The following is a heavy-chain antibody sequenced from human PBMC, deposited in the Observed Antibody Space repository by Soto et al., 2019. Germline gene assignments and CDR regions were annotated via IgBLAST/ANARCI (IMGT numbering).Heavy chain of an antibody. CDR3: AKMVTWDSSGYYQGGFDC. Sequence: EMHLVESGGGLVQPGRSLTISCAASGFTFEDYARHWVRQAPGKGREWVSGISWNSGKIIYADSVKGRFTISRDNAKNSLYLQMNSLRPEDTALYYCAKMVTWDSSGYYQGGFDCWGQGTLVTVSS. CDR1: GFTFEDYA. J-gene: IGHJ4*02. D-gene: IGHD3-22*01. V-gene: IGHV3-9*01. CDR2: ISWNSGKI.